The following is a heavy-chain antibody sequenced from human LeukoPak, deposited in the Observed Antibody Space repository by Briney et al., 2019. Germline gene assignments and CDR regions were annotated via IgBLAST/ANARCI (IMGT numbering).Heavy chain of an antibody. CDR2: IYPGDSNT. J-gene: IGHJ4*02. D-gene: IGHD3-22*01. CDR1: GYTFNYW. CDR3: TRRDYYDKYYFDY. Sequence: GESLKISCKGSGYTFNYWIGWVRQMPGKGPEWMGIIYPGDSNTRYSPSFQGQVTISADKSINTAYLQWSSLKASDTAMYYCTRRDYYDKYYFDYWGQGTLVTVSS. V-gene: IGHV5-51*01.